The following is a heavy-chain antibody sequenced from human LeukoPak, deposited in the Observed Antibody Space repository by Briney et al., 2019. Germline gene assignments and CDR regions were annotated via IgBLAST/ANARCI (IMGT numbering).Heavy chain of an antibody. CDR3: ARDRSSGYGVDY. CDR2: MYSSGST. J-gene: IGHJ4*02. Sequence: PGGSLRLSCAASGFTVSSNYMSWVRQAPEKGLEWVSVMYSSGSTDYADSVKGRFTISRDNSKNTLYLQMNSLRAEDTAVYYCARDRSSGYGVDYWGQGTLVTVSS. CDR1: GFTVSSNY. V-gene: IGHV3-53*01. D-gene: IGHD3-22*01.